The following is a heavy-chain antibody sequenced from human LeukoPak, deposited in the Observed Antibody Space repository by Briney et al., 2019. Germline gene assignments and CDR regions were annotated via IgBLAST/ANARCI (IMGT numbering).Heavy chain of an antibody. J-gene: IGHJ4*02. Sequence: PGGSLRLSCAASGFTFSSYAMSWVRQASGKGLEWVSTISGSGGNTYYADSVKGRFTISRDNSKNTLYLQMNSLRAEDTAVYYCAKGGGLWFGELFDYWGQGTLVTVSS. V-gene: IGHV3-23*01. D-gene: IGHD3-10*01. CDR3: AKGGGLWFGELFDY. CDR1: GFTFSSYA. CDR2: ISGSGGNT.